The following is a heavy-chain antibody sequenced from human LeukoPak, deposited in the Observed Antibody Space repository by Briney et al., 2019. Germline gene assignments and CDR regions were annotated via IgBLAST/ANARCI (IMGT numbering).Heavy chain of an antibody. CDR1: GFTFSSYA. Sequence: GGSLRLSCAASGFTFSSYAMSWVRQAPGKGLEWVSAISGSGGSTYYADSVKGRFTISRDNSKNTLYLQMNSLRAEDTAVYYCAKDLSATVIHGCDYWGQGTLVTVSS. D-gene: IGHD3-16*02. CDR3: AKDLSATVIHGCDY. CDR2: ISGSGGST. V-gene: IGHV3-23*01. J-gene: IGHJ4*02.